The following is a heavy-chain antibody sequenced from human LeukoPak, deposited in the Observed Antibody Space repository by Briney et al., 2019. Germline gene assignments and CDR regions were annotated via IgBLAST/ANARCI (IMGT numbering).Heavy chain of an antibody. J-gene: IGHJ4*02. V-gene: IGHV3-23*01. CDR3: ARDGYCGGDCYSAFEDY. D-gene: IGHD2-21*02. CDR1: RFSFSTYP. Sequence: GGSLRLSCAASRFSFSTYPMGWVRQAPGKGLEWVSGISASGDVTFHADPVKGRFTISRDNSKNTLYLQMTSLRAEDTAVYYCARDGYCGGDCYSAFEDYWGQGTLVTVSS. CDR2: ISASGDVT.